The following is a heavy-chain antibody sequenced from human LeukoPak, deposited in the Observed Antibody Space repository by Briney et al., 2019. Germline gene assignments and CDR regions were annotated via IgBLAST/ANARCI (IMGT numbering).Heavy chain of an antibody. J-gene: IGHJ5*02. D-gene: IGHD1-1*01. CDR2: ISSSGSTI. V-gene: IGHV3-48*03. Sequence: GGSLRLSCAASGFTFSSYEMNWVRQAPGKGLEWVSYISSSGSTIYYADSVKGRFTISGDNAKNSLYLQMNSLRAEDTAVYYCARDDWNDGNWFDPWGQGTLVTVSS. CDR3: ARDDWNDGNWFDP. CDR1: GFTFSSYE.